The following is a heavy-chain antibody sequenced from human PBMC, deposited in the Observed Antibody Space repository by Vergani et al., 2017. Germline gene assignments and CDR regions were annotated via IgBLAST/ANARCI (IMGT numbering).Heavy chain of an antibody. Sequence: EVQLVESGGGLVQPGRSLRLSCAASGFTFDDYAMHWVRQAPGKGLEWVSGSSWNSGSIGYADSVKGRFTISRDNAKNSLYLQMNSLRAEDTALYYCAKGLYYYDSSGYDAFDIWGQGTMVTVSS. D-gene: IGHD3-22*01. CDR1: GFTFDDYA. CDR3: AKGLYYYDSSGYDAFDI. V-gene: IGHV3-9*01. J-gene: IGHJ3*02. CDR2: SSWNSGSI.